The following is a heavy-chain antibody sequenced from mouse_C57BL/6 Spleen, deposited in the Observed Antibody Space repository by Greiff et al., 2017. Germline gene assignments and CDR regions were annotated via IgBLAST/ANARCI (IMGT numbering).Heavy chain of an antibody. J-gene: IGHJ2*01. D-gene: IGHD1-1*01. CDR1: GYSFTGYY. CDR3: ARPDYGSSYDFDY. Sequence: EVQLQQSGPELVKPGASVKISCKASGYSFTGYYMNWVKQSPDKSLEWIGEINPSTGGTTYNQKFKAKATLTVDKSSSTAYMQLKSLTSEDSAVYYCARPDYGSSYDFDYWGQGTTLTVSS. CDR2: INPSTGGT. V-gene: IGHV1-42*01.